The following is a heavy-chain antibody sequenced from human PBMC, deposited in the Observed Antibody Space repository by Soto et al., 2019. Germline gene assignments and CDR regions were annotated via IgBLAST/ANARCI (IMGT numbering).Heavy chain of an antibody. CDR3: AKLTYPSDSTGYYYERVSGWIDS. D-gene: IGHD3-22*01. CDR1: GFMFSSYA. V-gene: IGHV3-23*01. CDR2: ISASGGTA. Sequence: GGSLRLSCAASGFMFSSYAMSWVRQAPGKGMEWVSSISASGGTANLADSVEGRCTISRDNSKSTLYLQMNSLRAEDTAVYYCAKLTYPSDSTGYYYERVSGWIDSWGQGTLVTVSS. J-gene: IGHJ5*01.